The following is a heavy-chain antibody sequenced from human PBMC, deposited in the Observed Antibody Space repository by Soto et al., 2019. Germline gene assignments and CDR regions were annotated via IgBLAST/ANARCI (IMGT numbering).Heavy chain of an antibody. CDR3: ARADYDYVWGSYRYSLGY. D-gene: IGHD3-16*02. CDR1: GYTFTSYA. CDR2: INAGNGNT. V-gene: IGHV1-3*01. Sequence: ASVKVSCKASGYTFTSYAMHWVRQAPGQRLEWMGWINAGNGNTKYSQKFQGRVTITRDTSASTAYMELSSLRSEDTAVYYCARADYDYVWGSYRYSLGYWGQGTLVTVSS. J-gene: IGHJ4*02.